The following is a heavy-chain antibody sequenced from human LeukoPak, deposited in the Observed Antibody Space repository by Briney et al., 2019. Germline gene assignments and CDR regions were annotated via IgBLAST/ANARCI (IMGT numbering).Heavy chain of an antibody. J-gene: IGHJ5*02. CDR3: AGRGATPRFDP. V-gene: IGHV4-39*07. CDR1: SGSISTSNYY. CDR2: IFYSGST. Sequence: SETLSLTCTVSSGSISTSNYYWGWVRQPPGKALEWIGNIFYSGSTYYSPSLKSRVTISLDTSRNQFSLKLSSVTAADTAVYYCAGRGATPRFDPWGQGTLVTVSS. D-gene: IGHD1-26*01.